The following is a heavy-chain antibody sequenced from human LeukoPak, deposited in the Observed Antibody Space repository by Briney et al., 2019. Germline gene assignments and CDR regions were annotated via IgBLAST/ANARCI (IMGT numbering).Heavy chain of an antibody. J-gene: IGHJ5*01. CDR3: VKDPRDTYGTNWFVS. D-gene: IGHD2-21*01. CDR1: GFSFGKYA. V-gene: IGHV3-23*01. Sequence: GGSLRLSCVASGFSFGKYAMGWVRHAPGKGLQWVSQISGTGGATWYAGFARDRYTISRDNSKKTLYLQMSGLRVEDTAMYYCVKDPRDTYGTNWFVSWGEGTLLIVSS. CDR2: ISGTGGAT.